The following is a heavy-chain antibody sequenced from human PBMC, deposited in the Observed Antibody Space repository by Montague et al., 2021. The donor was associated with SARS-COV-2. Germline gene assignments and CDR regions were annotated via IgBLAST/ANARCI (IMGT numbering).Heavy chain of an antibody. V-gene: IGHV4-39*01. Sequence: SETLSLTCTVSGESVSSDRYYWGWIRQPPGKGLVWIASINYSGDTYCNPSLKSRVTISIDTSRHQFYLKVNSVTAADTAVYYCARPGSTSGWFYFDDWGHGTLVTVSS. CDR2: INYSGDT. J-gene: IGHJ4*01. CDR1: GESVSSDRYY. CDR3: ARPGSTSGWFYFDD. D-gene: IGHD6-19*01.